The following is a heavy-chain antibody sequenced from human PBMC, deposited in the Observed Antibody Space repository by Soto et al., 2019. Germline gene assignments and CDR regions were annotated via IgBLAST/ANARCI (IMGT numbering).Heavy chain of an antibody. J-gene: IGHJ6*03. CDR2: ISYDGSNK. CDR1: GFTFSSYG. V-gene: IGHV3-30*18. D-gene: IGHD2-2*01. CDR3: AKTVVTAAMDYYYYMDV. Sequence: QVQLVESGGGVVQPGRSLRLSCAASGFTFSSYGMHWVRQAPGKGLEWVAVISYDGSNKYYADSVKGRFTISRDNSKNTLYLQMNSLRAEDTAVYYCAKTVVTAAMDYYYYMDVWGKGTTVTVSS.